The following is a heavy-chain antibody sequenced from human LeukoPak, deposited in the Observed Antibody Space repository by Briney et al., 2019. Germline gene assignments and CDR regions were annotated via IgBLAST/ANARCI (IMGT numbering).Heavy chain of an antibody. CDR1: GVTFSDQY. CDR2: TKNKDNSYST. J-gene: IGHJ4*02. D-gene: IGHD2/OR15-2a*01. Sequence: GGSLRLSCAVSGVTFSDQYMDWVRQAPGKGLEWVGRTKNKDNSYSTEYAASVKGRFTISRDDSENSLFLQMNSLKTEDTAVCYCARAIHFAYDYWGQGTLVTVSS. V-gene: IGHV3-72*01. CDR3: ARAIHFAYDY.